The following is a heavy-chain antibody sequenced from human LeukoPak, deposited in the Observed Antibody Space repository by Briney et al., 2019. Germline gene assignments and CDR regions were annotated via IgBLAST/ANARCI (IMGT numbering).Heavy chain of an antibody. CDR1: GGTFSSYA. CDR2: IIPIFGTA. Sequence: SVKVSCKASGGTFSSYAISWVRQAPGQGLEWMGRIIPIFGTANYAQKFQGRVTITADKSTSTAYMELSSLRSEDTAVYYCESPYDYVWGAHYYMDVWGKGTTVTVSS. J-gene: IGHJ6*03. D-gene: IGHD3-16*01. CDR3: ESPYDYVWGAHYYMDV. V-gene: IGHV1-69*06.